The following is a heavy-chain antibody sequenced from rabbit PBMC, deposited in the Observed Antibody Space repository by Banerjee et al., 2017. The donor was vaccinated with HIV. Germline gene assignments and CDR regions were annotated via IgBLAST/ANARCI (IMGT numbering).Heavy chain of an antibody. CDR2: INTSSGNT. D-gene: IGHD7-1*01. V-gene: IGHV1S45*01. CDR3: ARDAGGDGYSNDL. Sequence: QEQLVEYGGDLVKPEGSLTLTCTASGFSFSNKYVMCWVRQAPGKGLEWIACINTSSGNTVYATWAKGRFTISKTSSTTVTLQMTSLTAADTATYFCARDAGGDGYSNDLWGPGTLVTVS. J-gene: IGHJ6*01. CDR1: GFSFSNKYV.